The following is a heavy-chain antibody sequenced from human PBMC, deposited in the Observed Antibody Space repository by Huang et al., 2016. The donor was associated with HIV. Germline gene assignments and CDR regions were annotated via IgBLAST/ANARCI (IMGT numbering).Heavy chain of an antibody. CDR3: ARGQGGYYYYYMDV. V-gene: IGHV4-34*01. CDR1: GGSFSGYY. J-gene: IGHJ6*03. CDR2: IKHSEST. Sequence: QVQLQQWGAGLLRPSETLSLTCAVYGGSFSGYYGTWIRQPPGKGLEWIGEIKHSESTNYNPSLNSRVTISVDTSRNQFSLTLTSVTAADTAVYYCARGQGGYYYYYMDVWGKGTTVTVSS.